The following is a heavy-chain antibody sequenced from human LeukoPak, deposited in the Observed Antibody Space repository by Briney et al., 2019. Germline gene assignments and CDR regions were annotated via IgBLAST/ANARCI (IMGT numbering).Heavy chain of an antibody. CDR1: GGSISSSSYY. J-gene: IGHJ4*02. CDR3: ARHYSGDSSSWLD. CDR2: IYYSGST. V-gene: IGHV4-39*01. D-gene: IGHD6-13*01. Sequence: SETLSLTCTVSGGSISSSSYYWGWIRQPPGKGLEWIGSIYYSGSTYYNPSLKSRVTISVDTSKNQFSLKLSSVTAADTAVYYCARHYSGDSSSWLDWGQGTLVTVSS.